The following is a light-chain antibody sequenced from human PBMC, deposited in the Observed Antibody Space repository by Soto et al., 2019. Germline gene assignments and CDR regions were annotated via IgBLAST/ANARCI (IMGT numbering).Light chain of an antibody. CDR3: QSYDSGLGAVV. CDR1: SSNIGAGYD. CDR2: GNS. J-gene: IGLJ2*01. Sequence: QSVLTQPPSVSGAPGQRVTISCTGSSSNIGAGYDVHWYQQLPGTAPKLLIYGNSNRPSGVPDRFSGSKSGTSASLAITGLRAEDEADYYGQSYDSGLGAVVFGGGTKLTVL. V-gene: IGLV1-40*01.